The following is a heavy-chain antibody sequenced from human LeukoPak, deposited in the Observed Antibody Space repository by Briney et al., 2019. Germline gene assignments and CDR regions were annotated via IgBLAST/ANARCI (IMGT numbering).Heavy chain of an antibody. CDR1: GFTFSSSA. D-gene: IGHD2-15*01. V-gene: IGHV3-23*01. CDR2: ISNNGGYT. J-gene: IGHJ4*02. Sequence: GGSLRLSCAASGFTFSSSAMSWVRQAPGKGLEWVSAISNNGGYTYYADSVQGRFTISRDNSKSTLRLQMNSLRAEDTAVYYCAKQLGYCSDGSCYFPYWGQGTLVTVSS. CDR3: AKQLGYCSDGSCYFPY.